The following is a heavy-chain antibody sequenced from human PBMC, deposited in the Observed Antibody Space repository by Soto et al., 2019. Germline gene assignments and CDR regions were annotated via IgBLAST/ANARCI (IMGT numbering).Heavy chain of an antibody. D-gene: IGHD2-2*01. CDR1: GYSFTSYW. J-gene: IGHJ5*02. Sequence: GESLKISCTGIGYSFTSYWIGWVRQMPGKALEWMGIIYPGDSETRYSPSFQGQVTISVDKSITTAYLQLTSLQASDTAVYYCARGYCTTTICDPWFDPWGQGTLVTVSS. CDR2: IYPGDSET. CDR3: ARGYCTTTICDPWFDP. V-gene: IGHV5-51*01.